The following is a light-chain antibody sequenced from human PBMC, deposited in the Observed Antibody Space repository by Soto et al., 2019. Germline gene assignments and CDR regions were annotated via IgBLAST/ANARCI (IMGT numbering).Light chain of an antibody. CDR1: QSVSSK. J-gene: IGKJ1*01. Sequence: EIVMTQSPATLSASPGERATLSCRASQSVSSKLAWYQQKPGQAPRLLIYGASTRATGIPARFSGSGSGTEFTLTISSLQSEDFAVYYCQQYNNWPPWTFGQGTKVDIK. CDR2: GAS. CDR3: QQYNNWPPWT. V-gene: IGKV3-15*01.